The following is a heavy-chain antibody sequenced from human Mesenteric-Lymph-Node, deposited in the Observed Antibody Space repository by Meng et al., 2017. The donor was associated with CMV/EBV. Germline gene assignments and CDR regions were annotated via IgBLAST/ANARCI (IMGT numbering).Heavy chain of an antibody. Sequence: SVKVSCKASGYTFTGYYMHWVRQAPGQGLEWMGRIIPILGIANYAQKFQGRVTITADKSTSTAYMELSSLRSEDTAVYYCATGSWYPFDYWGQGTLVTVSS. V-gene: IGHV1-69*02. CDR1: GYTFTGYY. J-gene: IGHJ4*02. CDR3: ATGSWYPFDY. D-gene: IGHD6-13*01. CDR2: IIPILGIA.